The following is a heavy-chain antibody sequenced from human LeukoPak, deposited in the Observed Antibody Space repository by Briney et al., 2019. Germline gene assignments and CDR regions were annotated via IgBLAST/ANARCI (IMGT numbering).Heavy chain of an antibody. V-gene: IGHV1-46*01. CDR1: GYTFTSYY. J-gene: IGHJ5*02. D-gene: IGHD3-22*01. Sequence: ASVKVSCTASGYTFTSYYMHWVRQAPGHGLVWMGIIHPSGGGTSYAQKFQGRVTMTRDTSTSTLYMELSSLTSEDTAVYYCARAYSGYSIDLWGQGTLVTVSS. CDR2: IHPSGGGT. CDR3: ARAYSGYSIDL.